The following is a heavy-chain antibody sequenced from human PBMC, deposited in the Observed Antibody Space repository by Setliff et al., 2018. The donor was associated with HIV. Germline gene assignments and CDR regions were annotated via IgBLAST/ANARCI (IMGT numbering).Heavy chain of an antibody. Sequence: TLSLTCTVSGASIRSDYWSWIRQPPGKGLEWIGYSHYSGSTIYSPSLTGRVTISVDTSKSQFSLRLSSVTAADTAVYYCAREVGTRYMDVWGKGTTVTVS. CDR1: GASIRSDY. CDR2: SHYSGST. D-gene: IGHD1-26*01. V-gene: IGHV4-59*01. CDR3: AREVGTRYMDV. J-gene: IGHJ6*03.